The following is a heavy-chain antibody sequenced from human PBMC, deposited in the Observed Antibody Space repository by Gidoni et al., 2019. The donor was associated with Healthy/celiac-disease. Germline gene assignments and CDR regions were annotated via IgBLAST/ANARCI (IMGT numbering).Heavy chain of an antibody. CDR3: GAVSQYSSSSGDY. J-gene: IGHJ4*02. V-gene: IGHV1-8*01. D-gene: IGHD6-6*01. Sequence: QVQLVQSGAEVKKPGASVKVSCKASGYTFTSYDINWVRQATGQGLEWMGWMNPNSGNTGYAQKFQGRVNMTRNTSISTAYMELSSLRSEDTAVYYCGAVSQYSSSSGDYWGQGTLVTVSS. CDR1: GYTFTSYD. CDR2: MNPNSGNT.